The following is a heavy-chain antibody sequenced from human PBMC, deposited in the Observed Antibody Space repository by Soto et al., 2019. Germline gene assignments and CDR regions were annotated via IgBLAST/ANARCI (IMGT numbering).Heavy chain of an antibody. V-gene: IGHV1-8*01. J-gene: IGHJ5*02. Sequence: ASVKVSCQASGYTFTSYDINWVRQATGQGLEWMGWMNPNSGNTGYAQKFQGRVTMTRNTSISTAYMELSSLRSEDTAVYYCAIERIAVAGGPHNWFDPWGQGTLVTVSS. CDR2: MNPNSGNT. CDR3: AIERIAVAGGPHNWFDP. CDR1: GYTFTSYD. D-gene: IGHD6-19*01.